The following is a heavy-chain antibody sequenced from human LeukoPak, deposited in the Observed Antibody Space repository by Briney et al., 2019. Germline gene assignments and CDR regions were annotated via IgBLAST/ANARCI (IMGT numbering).Heavy chain of an antibody. CDR1: GYTFTSYY. CDR2: INPSGGST. V-gene: IGHV1-46*01. Sequence: EASVTVSCTASGYTFTSYYMHWVRQAPGQGLEWMGIINPSGGSTSYAQKFQGRVTMTRDTSTSTVYMELSSLRSEDTAVYYCARVMQQLDYFDYWGQGTLVTVSS. J-gene: IGHJ4*02. CDR3: ARVMQQLDYFDY. D-gene: IGHD6-13*01.